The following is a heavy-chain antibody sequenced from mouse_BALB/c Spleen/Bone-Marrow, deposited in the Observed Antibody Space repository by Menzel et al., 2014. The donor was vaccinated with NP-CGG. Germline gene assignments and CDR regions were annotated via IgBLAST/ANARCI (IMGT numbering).Heavy chain of an antibody. CDR3: AVMDY. CDR2: IRNKANGYTT. CDR1: GFTFTDYY. Sequence: EVQLQQSGGGLVQPGGSLRLSCAPSGFTFTDYYMSWVRQRPGKALEWLGFIRNKANGYTTEYSASVKGRFTISRDNSQSILYLRMNTLRAEDSATYYCAVMDYWGQGTSVTVSS. J-gene: IGHJ4*01. V-gene: IGHV7-3*02.